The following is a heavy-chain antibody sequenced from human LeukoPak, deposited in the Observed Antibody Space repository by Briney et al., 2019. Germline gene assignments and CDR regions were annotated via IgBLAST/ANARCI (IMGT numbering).Heavy chain of an antibody. CDR3: ARCGLHDNYGLFDH. D-gene: IGHD4-11*01. J-gene: IGHJ4*02. CDR2: IRYDGSNK. Sequence: TGGSLRLSCAASGFTFSSYGMHWVRQAPGKGLEWVAFIRYDGSNKYYADSVKGRFTISRDNSKNTLYLQMNSLRAEDTAVYYCARCGLHDNYGLFDHWGQGTLVTVSS. CDR1: GFTFSSYG. V-gene: IGHV3-30*02.